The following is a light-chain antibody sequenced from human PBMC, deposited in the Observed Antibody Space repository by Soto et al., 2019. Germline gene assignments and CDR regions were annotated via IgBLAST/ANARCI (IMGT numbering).Light chain of an antibody. Sequence: EIVLTQSPGTLSLSPGERATLSCRASQSISTSYVAWYQHKPGQAPRLLIYGASSRATGIPDRFNGSGSGTDFTLTISRLEPEDFALYYCQQYHSSPSLTFGGGTKVEFK. CDR1: QSISTSY. J-gene: IGKJ4*01. CDR2: GAS. CDR3: QQYHSSPSLT. V-gene: IGKV3-20*01.